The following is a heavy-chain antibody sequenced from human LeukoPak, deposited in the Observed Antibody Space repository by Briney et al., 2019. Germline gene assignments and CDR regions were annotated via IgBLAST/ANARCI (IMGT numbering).Heavy chain of an antibody. J-gene: IGHJ5*02. CDR1: GYTLTELS. CDR2: FDPEDGET. D-gene: IGHD3-10*01. CDR3: ATLALWFGEFYPGSKGFDP. Sequence: ASVKVSCKVSGYTLTELSMHWVRQAPGKGLEWMGGFDPEDGETIYAQKFQGRVTMTEDTSTDTAYMELSSLRSEDTAVYYCATLALWFGEFYPGSKGFDPWGQGTLVTVSS. V-gene: IGHV1-24*01.